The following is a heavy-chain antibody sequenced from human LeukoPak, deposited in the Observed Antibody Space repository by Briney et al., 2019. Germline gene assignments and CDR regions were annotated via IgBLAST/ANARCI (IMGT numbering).Heavy chain of an antibody. V-gene: IGHV4-39*01. CDR3: ARHREGGYSYGADY. CDR2: IYYSAST. CDR1: GGSISSSSYY. J-gene: IGHJ4*02. D-gene: IGHD5-18*01. Sequence: PLETLSLTCAVSGGSISSSSYYWGWIRQPPGKGLEWIGSIYYSASTCYNPSLKSRVTISVDTSKNQFSLKLSSVTAADTAVYYCARHREGGYSYGADYWGQGTLVTVSS.